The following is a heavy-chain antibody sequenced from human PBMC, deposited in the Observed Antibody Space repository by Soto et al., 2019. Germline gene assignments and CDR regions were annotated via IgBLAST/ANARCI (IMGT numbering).Heavy chain of an antibody. Sequence: PSETLSLPCTVSGGSISSSSYSWGWIRQPPGKGLEWIGSIFYSGSTYYNPSLKSRVTISVDTSKNQFSLKLSSVTAADTAVYYCAAGGGLPQYYWGQGTLVTVSS. CDR1: GGSISSSSYS. CDR3: AAGGGLPQYY. CDR2: IFYSGST. V-gene: IGHV4-39*07. J-gene: IGHJ4*02. D-gene: IGHD5-12*01.